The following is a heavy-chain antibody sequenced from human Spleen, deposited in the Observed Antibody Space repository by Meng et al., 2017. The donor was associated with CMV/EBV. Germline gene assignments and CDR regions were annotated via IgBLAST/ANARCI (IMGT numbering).Heavy chain of an antibody. V-gene: IGHV1-24*01. CDR3: ARDMGSSGWYDY. Sequence: ASVKVSCKVSGNTLTDLSIHWVRQAPGKGLEWMGGFDPEDDETRYAQSFQGRVTMTEDTATETAYMELSSLTSEDTAVYYCARDMGSSGWYDYWGQGTLVTVSS. CDR2: FDPEDDET. D-gene: IGHD6-19*01. CDR1: GNTLTDLS. J-gene: IGHJ4*02.